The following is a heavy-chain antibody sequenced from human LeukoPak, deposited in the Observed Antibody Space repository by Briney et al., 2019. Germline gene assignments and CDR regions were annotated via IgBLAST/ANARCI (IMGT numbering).Heavy chain of an antibody. Sequence: PGGSLRLSCAASGFTFSSAAMSWVRQAPGKELEWVSTIYSGGSTYYADSVKGRFTISRDNSKNTLYLQMNSLRAEDTAVYYCARGNPGGEYYWGQGTLVTVSS. CDR2: IYSGGST. CDR1: GFTFSSAA. J-gene: IGHJ4*02. CDR3: ARGNPGGEYY. D-gene: IGHD1-14*01. V-gene: IGHV3-53*01.